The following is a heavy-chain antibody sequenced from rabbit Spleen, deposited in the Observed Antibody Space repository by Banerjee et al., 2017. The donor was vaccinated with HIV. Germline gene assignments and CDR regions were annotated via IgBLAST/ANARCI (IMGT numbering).Heavy chain of an antibody. D-gene: IGHD2-1*01. J-gene: IGHJ4*01. CDR3: ARDTYDDYGDYCGSYYFNL. CDR1: GFSFSSVYY. CDR2: IETGSSGST. Sequence: QSLEESGGDLVKPGASLTLTCTASGFSFSSVYYMCWVRQVPGKGLEWIGCIETGSSGSTYYASWAKGRFTISKTSSTTVTLQMTSLTAADTATYFCARDTYDDYGDYCGSYYFNLWGPGTLVTVS. V-gene: IGHV1S40*01.